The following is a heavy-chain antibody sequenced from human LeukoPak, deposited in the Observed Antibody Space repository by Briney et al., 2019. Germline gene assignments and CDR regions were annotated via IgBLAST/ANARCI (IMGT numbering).Heavy chain of an antibody. CDR3: ARGYYLMMPNS. D-gene: IGHD2/OR15-2a*01. V-gene: IGHV4-59*01. CDR2: IYYSGST. Sequence: ASETLSLTCTVSGGSISSYYWSWIRQPPGKGLEWIGYIYYSGSTNYNPSLKSRVTISVDTSKNQFSLKLSSVTAADTAVYYCARGYYLMMPNSWGQGTLVTVSS. J-gene: IGHJ4*02. CDR1: GGSISSYY.